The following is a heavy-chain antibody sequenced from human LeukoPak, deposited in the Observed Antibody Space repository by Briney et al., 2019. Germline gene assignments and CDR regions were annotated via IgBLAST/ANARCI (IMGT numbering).Heavy chain of an antibody. Sequence: SGGSLRLSCAASGFTFSSYTMNWVRQAPGKGLEWVSYISSSSGTIYYADSVKGRFTISRDNAKNSLYLQMNSLRAEDTAVYYCARVGDGYNEDWGQGTLVTVSS. CDR3: ARVGDGYNED. V-gene: IGHV3-48*01. CDR2: ISSSSGTI. CDR1: GFTFSSYT. D-gene: IGHD5-24*01. J-gene: IGHJ4*02.